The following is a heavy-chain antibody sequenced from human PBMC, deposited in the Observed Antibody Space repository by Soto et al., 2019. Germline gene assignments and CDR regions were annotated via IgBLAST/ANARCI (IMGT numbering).Heavy chain of an antibody. Sequence: GGSLRLSCAASGFTFSNYWMHWVRQAPGKGLVWVSRINSDGSSTTYADSVKGRFTISRDNAKNTLYLQMNSLRAEDTALYYCARAGSSSYPPGYWGQGTLVTVSS. J-gene: IGHJ4*02. CDR2: INSDGSST. CDR1: GFTFSNYW. CDR3: ARAGSSSYPPGY. D-gene: IGHD6-13*01. V-gene: IGHV3-74*01.